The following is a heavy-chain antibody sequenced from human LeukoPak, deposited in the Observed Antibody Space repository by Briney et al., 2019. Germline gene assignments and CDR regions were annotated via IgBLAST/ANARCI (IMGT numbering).Heavy chain of an antibody. CDR1: GFTFSSYW. D-gene: IGHD1-14*01. CDR2: INPGGSSI. CDR3: ARSNQADDY. V-gene: IGHV3-74*01. J-gene: IGHJ4*02. Sequence: GGSLRLSCAASGFTFSSYWTHWVRQVPGKGLVWVARINPGGSSITYADSVKGRFTFSRDNAKNTLYLQMDSLRAEDTGVYYCARSNQADDYWGQGTLVTVSS.